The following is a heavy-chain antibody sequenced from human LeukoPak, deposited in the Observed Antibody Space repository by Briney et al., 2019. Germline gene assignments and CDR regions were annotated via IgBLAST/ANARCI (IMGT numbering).Heavy chain of an antibody. D-gene: IGHD6-13*01. J-gene: IGHJ4*02. CDR2: ISSSSSYI. CDR3: ARANAGIAAVLDY. V-gene: IGHV3-21*01. CDR1: GYTFSSYS. Sequence: GASVKVSCKASGYTFSSYSMNWVRQAPGKGLEWVSSISSSSSYIYYADSVKGRFAISRDNAKNSLYLQMNSLSAEDTAVYYCARANAGIAAVLDYWGQGTLVTASS.